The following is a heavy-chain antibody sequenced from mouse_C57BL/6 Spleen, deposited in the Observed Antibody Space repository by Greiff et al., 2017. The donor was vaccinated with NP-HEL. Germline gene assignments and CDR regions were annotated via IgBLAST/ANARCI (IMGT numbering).Heavy chain of an antibody. CDR3: ARHGTAQATWSAY. V-gene: IGHV5-9*01. CDR2: ISGGGGNT. Sequence: DVMLVESGGGLVKPGGSLKLSCAASGFTFSSYTMSWVRQTPEKRLEWVATISGGGGNTYYPDSVKGRFTISRDNAKNTLYLQMSSLRSEDTALYYCARHGTAQATWSAYWGQGTLVTVSA. D-gene: IGHD3-2*02. J-gene: IGHJ3*01. CDR1: GFTFSSYT.